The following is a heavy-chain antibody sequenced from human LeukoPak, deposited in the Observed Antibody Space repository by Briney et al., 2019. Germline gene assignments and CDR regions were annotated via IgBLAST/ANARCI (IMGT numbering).Heavy chain of an antibody. CDR3: ARAPIAAAVYYYYGMDV. D-gene: IGHD6-13*01. J-gene: IGHJ6*02. Sequence: GASVTVSCKASGGTFSSYAISWVRQAPGQGLEWMGRIIPILGIANYAQKFQGRVTITADKSTSTAYMELSSLRSEDTAVYYCARAPIAAAVYYYYGMDVWGQGTTVTVSS. V-gene: IGHV1-69*04. CDR1: GGTFSSYA. CDR2: IIPILGIA.